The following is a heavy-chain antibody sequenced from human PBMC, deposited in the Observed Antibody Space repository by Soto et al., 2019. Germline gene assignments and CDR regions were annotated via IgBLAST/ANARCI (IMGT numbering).Heavy chain of an antibody. Sequence: SETLSLTCAGSGVSISSSNWWGWVRQPPGKGLEWTAEIYQSGSINHNPSLKSRVTISIDKSKNQFSLKLNFVTAADTAVYYCARWAAAGGDWFDPWGQGTLVTVSS. D-gene: IGHD6-13*01. CDR1: GVSISSSNW. V-gene: IGHV4-4*02. CDR2: IYQSGSI. CDR3: ARWAAAGGDWFDP. J-gene: IGHJ5*02.